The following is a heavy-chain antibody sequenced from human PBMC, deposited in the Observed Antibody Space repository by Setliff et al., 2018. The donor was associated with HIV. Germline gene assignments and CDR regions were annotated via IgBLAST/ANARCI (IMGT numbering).Heavy chain of an antibody. D-gene: IGHD3-10*01. V-gene: IGHV1-2*02. J-gene: IGHJ6*03. CDR2: INPNSGGT. CDR3: ARDREYYYYMDV. CDR1: GYTFTGYY. Sequence: ASVKVSCKASGYTFTGYYMHWVRQAPGQGLEWMGWINPNSGGTNYAQKFQGRVTMTTDTSTSTAYMELRSLRPDDTAVYYCARDREYYYYMDVWGKGTTVTVSS.